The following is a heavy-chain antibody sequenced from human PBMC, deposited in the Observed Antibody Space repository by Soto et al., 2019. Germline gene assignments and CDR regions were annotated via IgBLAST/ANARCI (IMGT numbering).Heavy chain of an antibody. J-gene: IGHJ5*02. CDR3: ARASQGIDSSGYYYGVNWFDP. CDR2: IIPIFGTA. CDR1: GGTFSSYA. D-gene: IGHD3-22*01. Sequence: ASVKVSCKASGGTFSSYAISRVRQAPGQGLEWMGGIIPIFGTANYAQKFQGRVTITADESTSTAYMELSSLRSEDTAVYYCARASQGIDSSGYYYGVNWFDPWGQGTLVTVSS. V-gene: IGHV1-69*13.